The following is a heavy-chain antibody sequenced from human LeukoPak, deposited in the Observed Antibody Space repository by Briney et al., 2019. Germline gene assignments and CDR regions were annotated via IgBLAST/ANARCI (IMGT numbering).Heavy chain of an antibody. CDR1: GYRFNAYW. Sequence: AGESLKISCKGSGYRFNAYWIAWVRQMPGKDLEWTGIIYPDDSDTRYSPSFQGQVTISADKSVRTAYLQWSSLKASDTAMYYCARPNITSYYDSRGYDAFDVWGQGTMVTVSS. J-gene: IGHJ3*01. D-gene: IGHD3-22*01. V-gene: IGHV5-51*01. CDR3: ARPNITSYYDSRGYDAFDV. CDR2: IYPDDSDT.